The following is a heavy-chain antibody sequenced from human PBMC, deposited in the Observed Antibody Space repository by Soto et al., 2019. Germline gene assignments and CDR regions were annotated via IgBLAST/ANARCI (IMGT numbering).Heavy chain of an antibody. CDR2: FKSMTDGGAT. J-gene: IGHJ6*02. Sequence: EVQLVESGRGLVKPGGSLRLSCEASGFSFTKAWMSWVRQAPGKGLEYIGRFKSMTDGGATDYAAPVKGRFTISRDDSENTLYLLMNSLKTEDTGVYYCTADRRQDSSPLMDVWGQGTRVTVSS. D-gene: IGHD6-13*01. V-gene: IGHV3-15*01. CDR3: TADRRQDSSPLMDV. CDR1: GFSFTKAW.